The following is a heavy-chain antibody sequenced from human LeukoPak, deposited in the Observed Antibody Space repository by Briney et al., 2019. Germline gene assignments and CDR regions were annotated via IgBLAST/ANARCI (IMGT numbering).Heavy chain of an antibody. CDR3: ARGDGWFGELLNFDY. Sequence: TGGSLRLSCAASGFTFSGYNKNWGRQGPGKGLERVSTISSSSSSIYYADSVTGRFTISRDNAKNSLYLQMNSLRGEDTAGYYCARGDGWFGELLNFDYWGQGTLVTVSS. CDR2: ISSSSSSI. D-gene: IGHD3-10*01. J-gene: IGHJ4*02. V-gene: IGHV3-48*01. CDR1: GFTFSGYN.